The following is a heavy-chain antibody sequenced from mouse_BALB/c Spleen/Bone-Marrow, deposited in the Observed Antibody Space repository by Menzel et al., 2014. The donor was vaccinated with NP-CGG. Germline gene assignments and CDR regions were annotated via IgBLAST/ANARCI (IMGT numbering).Heavy chain of an antibody. CDR3: ARSGYGSSLFAY. D-gene: IGHD1-1*01. CDR2: IDPAHGNT. J-gene: IGHJ3*01. Sequence: VQLQQSGAELVKPGASVKLSCTASGFNIKDTYMHWVKQRPEQGLEWIGRIDPAHGNTKYDPKFQGKATITADTSSNTAYLQLSSLTSEDTAVYYCARSGYGSSLFAYWGQGTLVTVSA. CDR1: GFNIKDTY. V-gene: IGHV14-3*02.